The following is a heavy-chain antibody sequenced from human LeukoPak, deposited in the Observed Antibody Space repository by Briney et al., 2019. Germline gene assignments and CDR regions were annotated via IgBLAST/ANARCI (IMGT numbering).Heavy chain of an antibody. Sequence: ASVKVSCKASGYTFTGYYMHWVRQAPGQGLEWMGWINPNSGGTNYAQKFQGRVTMTRDTSISTAYMELSRLRSDDTAVYYCARTHYYDSGGYYDYWGQGTLVTVSS. J-gene: IGHJ4*02. CDR3: ARTHYYDSGGYYDY. CDR1: GYTFTGYY. V-gene: IGHV1-2*02. D-gene: IGHD3-22*01. CDR2: INPNSGGT.